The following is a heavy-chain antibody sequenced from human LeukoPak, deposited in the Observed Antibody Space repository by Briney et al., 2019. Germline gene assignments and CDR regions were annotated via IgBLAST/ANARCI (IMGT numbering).Heavy chain of an antibody. J-gene: IGHJ6*02. V-gene: IGHV3-49*03. CDR3: TYGSSAGPYYYYYGMDV. Sequence: GGSLRLSCTASGFTFCDYAMSWFRQAPGKGLEWVGFIRSKAYGGTTEYAASVKGRFTISRDDSKSIAYLQMNSLKTEDTAVYYCTYGSSAGPYYYYYGMDVWGQGTTVTVSS. CDR2: IRSKAYGGTT. CDR1: GFTFCDYA. D-gene: IGHD1-26*01.